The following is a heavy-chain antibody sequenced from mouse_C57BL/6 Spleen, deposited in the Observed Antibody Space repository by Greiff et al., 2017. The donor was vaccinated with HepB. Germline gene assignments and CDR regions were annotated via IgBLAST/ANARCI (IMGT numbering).Heavy chain of an antibody. V-gene: IGHV1-50*01. CDR3: APFPDYGSSYDAMDY. CDR1: GYTFTSYW. D-gene: IGHD1-1*01. Sequence: QVQLQQPGAELVKPGASVKLSCKASGYTFTSYWMQWVKQRPGQGLEWIGEIDPSDSYTNYNQKFKGKATLTVDTSSSTAYMQLSSLTSEDSAVYYCAPFPDYGSSYDAMDYWGQGTSVTVSS. CDR2: IDPSDSYT. J-gene: IGHJ4*01.